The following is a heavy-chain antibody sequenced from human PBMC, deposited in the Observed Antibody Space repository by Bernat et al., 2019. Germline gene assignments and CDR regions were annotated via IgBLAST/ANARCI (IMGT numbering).Heavy chain of an antibody. Sequence: QVQLQQSGPGLVKPSQTLSLTCAISGDSVSSNSAAWNWIRQSPSRGLEWLGRTYYRSKWYNDYAVSVKSRITINPDTSKNQFALQLNCVTPEDTAVYYYARDRSSDRPRDYYYYGMDVWSQGTTVTVSS. CDR3: ARDRSSDRPRDYYYYGMDV. CDR1: GDSVSSNSAA. J-gene: IGHJ6*02. D-gene: IGHD2-15*01. V-gene: IGHV6-1*01. CDR2: TYYRSKWYN.